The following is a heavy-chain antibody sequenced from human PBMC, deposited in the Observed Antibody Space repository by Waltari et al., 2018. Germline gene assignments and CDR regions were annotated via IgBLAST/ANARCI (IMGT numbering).Heavy chain of an antibody. CDR2: SLPIFGTA. CDR1: GGTFSSYA. V-gene: IGHV1-69*15. J-gene: IGHJ6*02. CDR3: ASAQYYYYGMDV. Sequence: QVQLVQSGAEVKKPGSSVKVSCKASGGTFSSYAISWVRQAPGQGLEWMGRSLPIFGTANYAQKCQGRVTITADESTSTAYMELSSLRSEDTAVYYCASAQYYYYGMDVWGQGTTVTVSS.